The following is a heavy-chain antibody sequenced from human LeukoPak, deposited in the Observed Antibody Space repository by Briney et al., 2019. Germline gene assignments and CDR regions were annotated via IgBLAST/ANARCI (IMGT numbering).Heavy chain of an antibody. V-gene: IGHV3-7*03. CDR1: EFTFSSFW. Sequence: GGSLRLSCAASEFTFSSFWMNWVRQAPGKGLEWVANIKEDGSEKYYVDSVKGRFTISRDNSKNTLYLQMNSLRAEDTAVYYCAKRVFGSSFDPWGQGTLVTVSS. J-gene: IGHJ5*02. D-gene: IGHD3-16*01. CDR3: AKRVFGSSFDP. CDR2: IKEDGSEK.